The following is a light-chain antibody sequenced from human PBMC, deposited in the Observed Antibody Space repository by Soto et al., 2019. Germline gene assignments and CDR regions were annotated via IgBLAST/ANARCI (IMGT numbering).Light chain of an antibody. CDR2: GAS. Sequence: EIVMTQSPATLSVSPGERSTLSCRASQSVSRQLAWYQQKPGQAPRLLIYGASTRATGIPARFSGSGSGTEFTLTISSLQSEDFAVYYCQQYNNRRTFGQGTKVDIK. CDR1: QSVSRQ. V-gene: IGKV3-15*01. CDR3: QQYNNRRT. J-gene: IGKJ1*01.